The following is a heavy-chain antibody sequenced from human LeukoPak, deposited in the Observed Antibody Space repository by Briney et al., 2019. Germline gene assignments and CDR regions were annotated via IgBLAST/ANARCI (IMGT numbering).Heavy chain of an antibody. Sequence: PSETLSLTCAVYGGSFSGYYWSWIRQPPGKGLERIGEINHSGSTNYNPSLKSRVTISVDTSKNQFSLKLSSVTAADTAVYYCARGLTIFGVVIIPYFDYWGQGTLVTVSS. J-gene: IGHJ4*02. D-gene: IGHD3-3*01. CDR3: ARGLTIFGVVIIPYFDY. V-gene: IGHV4-34*01. CDR1: GGSFSGYY. CDR2: INHSGST.